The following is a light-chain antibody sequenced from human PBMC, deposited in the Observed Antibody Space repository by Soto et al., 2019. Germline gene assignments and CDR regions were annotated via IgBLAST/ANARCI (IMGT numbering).Light chain of an antibody. CDR1: SSNIGSNT. V-gene: IGLV1-44*01. CDR3: AAWDDSLNGYV. CDR2: SNN. J-gene: IGLJ1*01. Sequence: QSVLTQPPSASWTPGQRVTISCSGSSSNIGSNTVNWYQQLPGTAPKPLLYSNNQPPSGVPDRFSGSKSGTSPSLAISGLQSEDEADYYCAAWDDSLNGYVFGTGTKVTV.